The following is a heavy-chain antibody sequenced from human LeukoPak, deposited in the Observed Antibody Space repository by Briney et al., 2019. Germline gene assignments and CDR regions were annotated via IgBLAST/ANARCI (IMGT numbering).Heavy chain of an antibody. V-gene: IGHV4-39*05. CDR2: VYYSGST. CDR1: GGSISSRTYY. J-gene: IGHJ3*02. Sequence: PSETPSLTCTVSGGSISSRTYYWGWIRQPPGKGLACFGSVYYSGSTYYNPSLKSRVTISVDTAKNQFSLKLSFVTAADTAVYYCAGRATVTKAFDIWGQGTMVTVSS. CDR3: AGRATVTKAFDI. D-gene: IGHD4-17*01.